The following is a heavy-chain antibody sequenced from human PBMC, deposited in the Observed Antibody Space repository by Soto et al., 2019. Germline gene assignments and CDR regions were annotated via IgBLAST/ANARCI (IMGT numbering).Heavy chain of an antibody. CDR1: GYTFTRYG. V-gene: IGHV1-18*03. D-gene: IGHD3-16*01. Sequence: QVQLVQSGAEVKNPGASVKVSCKASGYTFTRYGIGWARQAPGQGLEWMGWINTYNGNTNYAQNVQGRVTLTTDTSTSTAYMELRSLRSNEMAIYYCAMVDVYVTPSPQDVW. CDR3: AMVDVYVTPSPQDV. J-gene: IGHJ6*01. CDR2: INTYNGNT.